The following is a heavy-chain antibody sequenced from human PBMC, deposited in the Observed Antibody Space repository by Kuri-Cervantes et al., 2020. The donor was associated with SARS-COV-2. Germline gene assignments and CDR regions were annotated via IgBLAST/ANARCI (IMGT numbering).Heavy chain of an antibody. CDR2: ISSSSYI. D-gene: IGHD3-16*01. J-gene: IGHJ4*02. Sequence: GGSLRLSCAASGFTFGSYSMNWVRQAPGKGLEWVSSISSSSYIYYADSVKGRFTISRGNAKNSLYLQMNSLRAEDTAVYYCARVGLGGDFDYWGQGTLVTVSS. CDR1: GFTFGSYS. CDR3: ARVGLGGDFDY. V-gene: IGHV3-21*01.